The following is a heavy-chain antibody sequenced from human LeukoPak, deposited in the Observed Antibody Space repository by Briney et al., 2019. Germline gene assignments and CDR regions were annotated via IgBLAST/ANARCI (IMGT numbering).Heavy chain of an antibody. CDR3: ATYRGLVRGVIITFPFDI. V-gene: IGHV1-24*01. D-gene: IGHD3-10*01. CDR1: GYTLTELS. Sequence: ASVKVSCKVSGYTLTELSMHWVRQAPGKGLEWMGGFDPEDGETIYALKFQGRVTMTEDTSTDTAYMELSSLRSEDTAVYYCATYRGLVRGVIITFPFDIWGQGTMVTVSS. CDR2: FDPEDGET. J-gene: IGHJ3*02.